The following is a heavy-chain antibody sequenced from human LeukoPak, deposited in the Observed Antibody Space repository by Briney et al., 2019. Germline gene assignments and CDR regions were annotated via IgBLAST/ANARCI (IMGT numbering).Heavy chain of an antibody. Sequence: AGGSLRLSCAASGFTFSSHWMHWVRQAPGKGPVWVSRIDSDGSSTSYADFVKGRFTISRDNAKNSLYLQMNSLRAEDTALYYCARDGLPAAREPFGYWGQGTLVTVSS. CDR3: ARDGLPAAREPFGY. D-gene: IGHD2-2*01. CDR1: GFTFSSHW. V-gene: IGHV3-74*01. J-gene: IGHJ4*02. CDR2: IDSDGSST.